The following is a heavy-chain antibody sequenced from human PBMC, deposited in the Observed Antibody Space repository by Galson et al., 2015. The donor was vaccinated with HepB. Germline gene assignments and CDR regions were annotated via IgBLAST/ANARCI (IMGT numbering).Heavy chain of an antibody. D-gene: IGHD6-13*01. CDR1: GGSINSYY. CDR3: ARLNIPAGGTSWIGAAGFDI. Sequence: ETLSLPCTVSGGSINSYYWSWIRQPPGKGLEWIGYIYYSGSTNYNPSFKSRDSISVDTSKNQFSLKLTSVTAADAAVYYCARLNIPAGGTSWIGAAGFDIWGQGTMVTVSS. CDR2: IYYSGST. J-gene: IGHJ3*02. V-gene: IGHV4-59*08.